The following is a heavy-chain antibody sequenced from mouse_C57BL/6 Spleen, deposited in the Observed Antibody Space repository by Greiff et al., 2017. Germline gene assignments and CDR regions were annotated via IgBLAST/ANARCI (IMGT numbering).Heavy chain of an antibody. D-gene: IGHD4-1*01. J-gene: IGHJ2*01. CDR2: IYPGDGDT. V-gene: IGHV1-82*01. Sequence: QVQLQQSGPELVKPGASVKISCKASGYAFSSSWMNWVKQRPGKGLEWIGRIYPGDGDTNYNGKFKGKGTLTADKSSSTAYMQLSSLTSEDSAVYFCARNWGDYWCQGTTLTVSS. CDR1: GYAFSSSW. CDR3: ARNWGDY.